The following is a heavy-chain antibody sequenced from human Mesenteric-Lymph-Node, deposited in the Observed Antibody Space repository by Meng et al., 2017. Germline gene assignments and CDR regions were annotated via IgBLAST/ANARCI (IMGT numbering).Heavy chain of an antibody. CDR1: GLSLSSSGVT. Sequence: QISLNESRPTLVKPTQTLTLTCTLAGLSLSSSGVTVGWIRQPPGKALEWLALMYWDDTKHYSPSLKNRLTITKDTARNREVLTVTDVDPVDTATYYCIHRREDPRSAYYYLDNGGRGTLVTVSS. CDR3: IHRREDPRSAYYYLDN. CDR2: MYWDDTK. D-gene: IGHD1-26*01. V-gene: IGHV2-5*02. J-gene: IGHJ4*02.